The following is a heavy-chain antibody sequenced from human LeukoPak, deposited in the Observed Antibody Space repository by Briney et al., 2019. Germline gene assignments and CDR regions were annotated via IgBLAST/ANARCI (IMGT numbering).Heavy chain of an antibody. CDR1: GFAFSRYI. D-gene: IGHD4-17*01. Sequence: GGSLRLSCAASGFAFSRYIMHWVRQAPGKGLEWVSSISIGSNYIYYSDSARGRFTISRDNTKNSLYLQMNSLRAEDTAVYYCAGDPHGDYRPGFDPWGQGTLVTVSS. CDR3: AGDPHGDYRPGFDP. CDR2: ISIGSNYI. J-gene: IGHJ5*02. V-gene: IGHV3-21*04.